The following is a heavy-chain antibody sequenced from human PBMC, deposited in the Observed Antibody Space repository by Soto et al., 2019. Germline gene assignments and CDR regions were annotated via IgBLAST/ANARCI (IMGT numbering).Heavy chain of an antibody. CDR1: GFTFSSYG. Sequence: QVQLVESGGGVVQPGRSLRLSCAASGFTFSSYGMHWVRQAPGKGLEWVAVISYDGSNKYYADSVKGRFIISRDNSKNTLYLQMNSLRAEDTAVYYCAKARAYYYDSSALGDYWGQGTLVTVSS. V-gene: IGHV3-30*18. D-gene: IGHD3-22*01. J-gene: IGHJ4*02. CDR2: ISYDGSNK. CDR3: AKARAYYYDSSALGDY.